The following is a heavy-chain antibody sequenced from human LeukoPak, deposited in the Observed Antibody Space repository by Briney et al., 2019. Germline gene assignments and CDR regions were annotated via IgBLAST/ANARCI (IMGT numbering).Heavy chain of an antibody. D-gene: IGHD5-12*01. J-gene: IGHJ6*03. Sequence: PSETLSLTCAVYDGSFSGCYWSWIRQPPGKGLEWIGEITHGGSTNYNPSLKSRVTISVDTSKNQFSLKLSSVTAADTAVYYCARHINLRFYYMDVWGKGTTVTVSS. V-gene: IGHV4-34*01. CDR2: ITHGGST. CDR1: DGSFSGCY. CDR3: ARHINLRFYYMDV.